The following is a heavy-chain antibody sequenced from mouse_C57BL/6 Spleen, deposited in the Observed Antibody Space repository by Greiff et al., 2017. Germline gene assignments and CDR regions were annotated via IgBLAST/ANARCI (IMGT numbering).Heavy chain of an antibody. Sequence: EVQLQQSGAELVRPGASVKLSCTASGFNIKDYYMHWVKQRPEQGLEWIGRIDPDDGDTEYAPKFQGKATMTADTSSNTAYLPLSSLTSEDTAVYYCTPSTMVTSWFAYWGQGTLVTVSA. CDR2: IDPDDGDT. J-gene: IGHJ3*01. CDR3: TPSTMVTSWFAY. CDR1: GFNIKDYY. D-gene: IGHD2-2*01. V-gene: IGHV14-1*01.